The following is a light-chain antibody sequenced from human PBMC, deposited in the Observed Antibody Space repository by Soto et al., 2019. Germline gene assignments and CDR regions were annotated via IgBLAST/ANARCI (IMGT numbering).Light chain of an antibody. CDR1: QSVGSSC. CDR3: QEYGSSRT. V-gene: IGKV3-20*01. CDR2: GAS. Sequence: EIVLTQSPGTLSLSPGERATLSCRASQSVGSSCLAWYQQKPGQAPRLLIYGASSRATGIPDRFSGSGSGTDFTLTISRLEPEDFAVYYCQEYGSSRTFGQGTKVDIK. J-gene: IGKJ1*01.